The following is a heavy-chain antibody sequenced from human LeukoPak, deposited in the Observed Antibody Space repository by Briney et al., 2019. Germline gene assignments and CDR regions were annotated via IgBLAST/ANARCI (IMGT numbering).Heavy chain of an antibody. D-gene: IGHD3-9*01. Sequence: SETLSLTCAVYGGSFSGYYWSWIRQPPGKGLEWTGEINHSGSTNYNPSLKSRVTISVDTSKNQFSLKLSSVTAADTAVYYCARAYYDILTGYYRGYYYYYMDVWGKGTTVTVSS. J-gene: IGHJ6*03. CDR2: INHSGST. V-gene: IGHV4-34*01. CDR1: GGSFSGYY. CDR3: ARAYYDILTGYYRGYYYYYMDV.